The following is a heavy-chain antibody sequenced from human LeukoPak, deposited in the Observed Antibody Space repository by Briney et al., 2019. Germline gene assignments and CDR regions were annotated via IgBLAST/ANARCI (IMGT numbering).Heavy chain of an antibody. J-gene: IGHJ5*02. Sequence: GESLKISSKCSGYSCTRYWIGWGRQMPGKGLEWMGMIYPSDSETRYNPSFQGQVTFSADKSISTAYLQWSSLEASDTAMYYCSRHVRVPSKHNWFDPGGQGTLVIVSS. D-gene: IGHD3-10*02. CDR1: GYSCTRYW. CDR2: IYPSDSET. CDR3: SRHVRVPSKHNWFDP. V-gene: IGHV5-51*01.